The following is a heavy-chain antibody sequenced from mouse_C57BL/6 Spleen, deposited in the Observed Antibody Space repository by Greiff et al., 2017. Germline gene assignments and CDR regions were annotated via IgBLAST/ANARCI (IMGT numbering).Heavy chain of an antibody. V-gene: IGHV1-39*01. CDR2: ITPNYGTT. D-gene: IGHD1-1*01. CDR3: AYGSSYGLWYFDY. Sequence: VQLKESGPELVKPGASVKISCKASGYSFTDYNMNWVKQSNGKSLEWIGVITPNYGTTSYNQKFKGKATLTVDQSSSTAYMQLNSLTSEDSAVYYCAYGSSYGLWYFDYWGQGTTLTVSS. CDR1: GYSFTDYN. J-gene: IGHJ2*01.